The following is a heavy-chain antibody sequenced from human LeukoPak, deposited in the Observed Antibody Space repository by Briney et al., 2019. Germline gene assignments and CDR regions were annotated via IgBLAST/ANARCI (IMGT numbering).Heavy chain of an antibody. CDR1: GFTFSSHP. CDR2: IANHGRIT. D-gene: IGHD2-8*01. Sequence: PGGALRISRAASGFTFSSHPMKWVRQAPGKGAEVGCVIANHGRITHYADSLKGRITISRDNSKSTLEMQMNSLRAEDTALYYCLKEGNGFDMWGLGKMGTVSS. CDR3: LKEGNGFDM. V-gene: IGHV3-30*04. J-gene: IGHJ3*02.